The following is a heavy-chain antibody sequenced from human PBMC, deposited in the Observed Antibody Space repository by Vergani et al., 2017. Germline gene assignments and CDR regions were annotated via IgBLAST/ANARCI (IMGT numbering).Heavy chain of an antibody. V-gene: IGHV1-69*12. CDR1: GGTLSSYA. CDR2: IIPIFGTA. Sequence: QVQLVQSGAEVKKPGSSVKVSCKVSGGTLSSYAISWVRQAPGQGLEWMGGIIPIFGTANYAQKFQGRVTITADESTSTAYMELSSLRSEDTAVYYCAGTAARSYYYYYYGMDVWGQGTTVTVSS. D-gene: IGHD2-2*01. CDR3: AGTAARSYYYYYYGMDV. J-gene: IGHJ6*02.